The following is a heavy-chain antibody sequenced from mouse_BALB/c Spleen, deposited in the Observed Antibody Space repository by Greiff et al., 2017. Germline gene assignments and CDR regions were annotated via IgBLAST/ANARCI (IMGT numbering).Heavy chain of an antibody. Sequence: VQLQESGPGLVQPSQSLSITCTVSGFSLTSYGVHWVRQSPGKGLEWLGVIWSGGSTDYNAAFISRLSISKDNSKSQVFFKMNSLQANDTAIYYCARGYYGNSFYAMDYWGQGTSVTVSS. CDR1: GFSLTSYG. V-gene: IGHV2-2*02. CDR2: IWSGGST. CDR3: ARGYYGNSFYAMDY. D-gene: IGHD2-1*01. J-gene: IGHJ4*01.